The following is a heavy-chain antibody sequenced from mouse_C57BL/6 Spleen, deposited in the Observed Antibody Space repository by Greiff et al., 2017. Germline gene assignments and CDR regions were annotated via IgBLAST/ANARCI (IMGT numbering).Heavy chain of an antibody. J-gene: IGHJ1*03. CDR3: ARGNYGNHWYFDV. CDR2: IWSGGST. D-gene: IGHD2-1*01. Sequence: QVQLQQSGPGLVQPSQSLSITCTVSGFSLTSYGVHWVRQSPGKGLEWLGVIWSGGSTDYNAAFISRLSISKDNSTSQVFFKMNSLQADDTAIYYCARGNYGNHWYFDVWGTGTTVTVSS. V-gene: IGHV2-2*01. CDR1: GFSLTSYG.